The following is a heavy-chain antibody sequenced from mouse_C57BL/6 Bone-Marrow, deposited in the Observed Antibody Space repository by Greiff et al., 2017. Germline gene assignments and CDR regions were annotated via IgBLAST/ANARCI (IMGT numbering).Heavy chain of an antibody. CDR2: IWRGGST. D-gene: IGHD2-4*01. V-gene: IGHV2-5*01. CDR1: GFSLTSYG. J-gene: IGHJ4*01. CDR3: AKTYDYDGYYAMDY. Sequence: VQLQQSGPGLVQPSQSLSITCTVSGFSLTSYGVHWVRQSPGKGLEWLGVIWRGGSTDYNAAFMSRLSITKDNSKSQVFFKMNSLQADDTAIYYCAKTYDYDGYYAMDYWGQGTSVTVSS.